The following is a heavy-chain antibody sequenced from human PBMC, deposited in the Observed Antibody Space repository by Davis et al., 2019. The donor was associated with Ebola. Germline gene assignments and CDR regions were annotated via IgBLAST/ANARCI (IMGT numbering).Heavy chain of an antibody. J-gene: IGHJ4*02. D-gene: IGHD6-13*01. V-gene: IGHV4-39*01. CDR3: ATQTAAGTSYCFDY. Sequence: SETLSLTCTVSGGSIISNNYYWGWIRQPPGKGLEWIGSIYYSGSTYYNPSLKSRVTISVDTSKNQFSLKLSSVTAADTAVYYCATQTAAGTSYCFDYWGQGTLVTVSS. CDR1: GGSIISNNYY. CDR2: IYYSGST.